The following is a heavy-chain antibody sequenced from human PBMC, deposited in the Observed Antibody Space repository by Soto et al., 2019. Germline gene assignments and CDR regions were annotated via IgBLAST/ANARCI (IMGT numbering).Heavy chain of an antibody. CDR2: INPSGGST. CDR1: GYTFTSYY. V-gene: IGHV1-46*01. D-gene: IGHD4-17*01. J-gene: IGHJ3*02. CDR3: ARDRGVGRAVTKEIGFDI. Sequence: QVQLVQSGAEVKKPGASVKVSCKASGYTFTSYYMHWVRQAPGQGLEWMGIINPSGGSTSYAQKFQGRVTMTRDTSTSTVYMELSSLRSEDTAVYYCARDRGVGRAVTKEIGFDIWGQGTMVTVSS.